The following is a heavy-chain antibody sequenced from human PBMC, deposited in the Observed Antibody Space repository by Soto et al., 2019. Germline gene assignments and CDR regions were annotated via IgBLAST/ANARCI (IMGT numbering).Heavy chain of an antibody. Sequence: SETLSLTCTASGGSISSSSYYWGWIRQPPGKWLEWIGSIYYSGSTYDNPSLKSRVTIXXXTXXXXXSAXLGXVAAADTSVYYCAGWGSSWYLYWSRGTVVT. CDR3: AGWGSSWYLY. V-gene: IGHV4-39*01. CDR2: IYYSGST. CDR1: GGSISSSSYY. D-gene: IGHD6-13*01. J-gene: IGHJ4*02.